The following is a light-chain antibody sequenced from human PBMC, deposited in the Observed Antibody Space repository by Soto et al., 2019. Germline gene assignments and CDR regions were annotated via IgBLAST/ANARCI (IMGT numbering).Light chain of an antibody. CDR3: CSYAGSSTFFYV. CDR1: SSDVGSYNL. J-gene: IGLJ1*01. CDR2: EGS. V-gene: IGLV2-23*03. Sequence: QSALTQPASVSGSPGQSITISCTGTSSDVGSYNLVSWYQQHPGKAPKLMIYEGSKRPSGVSNRFSGSKSGNTASLTISGLKAEDEADYYCCSYAGSSTFFYVFGTGTKLTVL.